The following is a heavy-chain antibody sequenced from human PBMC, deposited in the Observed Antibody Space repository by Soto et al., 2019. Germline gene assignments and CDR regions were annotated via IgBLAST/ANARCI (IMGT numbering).Heavy chain of an antibody. CDR2: IDPSDSYT. CDR3: ASNYYYDSSGGYGMDV. V-gene: IGHV5-10-1*01. J-gene: IGHJ6*02. D-gene: IGHD3-22*01. CDR1: GYSFTSYW. Sequence: GESLKISCKGSGYSFTSYWISWVRQMPGKGLEWMGRIDPSDSYTNYSPSFQGHVTISADKSISTAYLQWSSLKASDTAMYYCASNYYYDSSGGYGMDVWGQGTTVTV.